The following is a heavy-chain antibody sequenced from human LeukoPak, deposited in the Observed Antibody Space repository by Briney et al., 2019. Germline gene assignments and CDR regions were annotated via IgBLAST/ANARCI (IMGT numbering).Heavy chain of an antibody. CDR2: IIPIFGTA. J-gene: IGHJ5*02. Sequence: ASVKVSCKASGGTFSSYAISWVRQAPGQGLEWMGGIIPIFGTANYAQKFQGRVTITADKSTSTAYMELSSLRSEDTAVYYCARVWYYGSGSYYKFFWFDPWGQGTLVTVSS. D-gene: IGHD3-10*01. CDR1: GGTFSSYA. CDR3: ARVWYYGSGSYYKFFWFDP. V-gene: IGHV1-69*06.